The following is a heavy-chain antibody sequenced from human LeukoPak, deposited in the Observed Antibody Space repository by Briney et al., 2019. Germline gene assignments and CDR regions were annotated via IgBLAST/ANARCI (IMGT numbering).Heavy chain of an antibody. V-gene: IGHV3-23*01. D-gene: IGHD5-18*01. CDR3: AKGGIGSSSGLDS. CDR1: GFTFSTYA. CDR2: IAISGIS. Sequence: PGGSLRLSCVASGFTFSTYAMTWARQAPGKGLEWVSSIAISGISYYRDSVRGRYTISRDNSKNTLYLQMNSLRPEDTAIYYCAKGGIGSSSGLDSWGQGTLVTVSS. J-gene: IGHJ4*02.